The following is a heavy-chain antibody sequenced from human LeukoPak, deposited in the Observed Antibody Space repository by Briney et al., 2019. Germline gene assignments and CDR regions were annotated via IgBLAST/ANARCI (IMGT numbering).Heavy chain of an antibody. D-gene: IGHD6-13*01. CDR3: ARRRDETVAAAGYYHMDV. CDR1: GASIGCYY. CDR2: IFPSGSI. V-gene: IGHV4-4*09. J-gene: IGHJ6*03. Sequence: KPSETLSLTCTVSGASIGCYYWSWFRRPPGKGLEWIAYIFPSGSINFNPSLKSRVSISVDGSKNNFSLDLSSVTAADTAVYYCARRRDETVAAAGYYHMDVWGKRTTVTVSS.